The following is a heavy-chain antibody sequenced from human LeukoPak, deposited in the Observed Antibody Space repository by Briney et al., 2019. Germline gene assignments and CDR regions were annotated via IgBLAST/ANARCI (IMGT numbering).Heavy chain of an antibody. Sequence: GGSLRLSCAASGFTFSSYSLNWVRQAPGKRLEWVSYISGSGSTIYYADSVRGRFTISRDNAKNSLYLQMDSLRDEDTAVYYCASAGSGLYWGQGTLVTVSS. CDR2: ISGSGSTI. CDR1: GFTFSSYS. J-gene: IGHJ4*02. D-gene: IGHD6-19*01. CDR3: ASAGSGLY. V-gene: IGHV3-48*02.